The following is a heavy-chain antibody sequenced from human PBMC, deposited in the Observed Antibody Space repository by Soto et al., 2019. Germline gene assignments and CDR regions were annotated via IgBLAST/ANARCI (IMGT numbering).Heavy chain of an antibody. V-gene: IGHV3-30-3*01. Sequence: ESGGGVVQPGRSLRLSCAASGFTFSSYAMHWVRQAPGKGLEWVAVISYDGSNKYYADSVKGRFTISRDNSKSTLYLQMNSPRAEDTAVYYCARGPSSLTRFDYWGQGTLVTVSS. CDR2: ISYDGSNK. D-gene: IGHD2-2*01. J-gene: IGHJ4*02. CDR3: ARGPSSLTRFDY. CDR1: GFTFSSYA.